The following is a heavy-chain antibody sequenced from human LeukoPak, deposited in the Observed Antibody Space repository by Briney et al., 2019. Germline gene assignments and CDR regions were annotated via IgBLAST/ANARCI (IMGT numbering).Heavy chain of an antibody. Sequence: SETLSLTCAVYGGSFSGYYWSWIRQPPGKGLEWIGEINHSGSTNYNPSLKSRVTISADTSKNQFSLKLSSVTAADTAVYYCARGPGTNFDYWGQGTLVTVSS. V-gene: IGHV4-34*01. CDR1: GGSFSGYY. CDR2: INHSGST. CDR3: ARGPGTNFDY. J-gene: IGHJ4*02. D-gene: IGHD1-26*01.